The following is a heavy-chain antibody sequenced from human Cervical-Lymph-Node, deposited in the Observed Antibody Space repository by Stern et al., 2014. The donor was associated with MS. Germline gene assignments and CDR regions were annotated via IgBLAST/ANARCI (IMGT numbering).Heavy chain of an antibody. CDR1: GGSVSSGNYY. D-gene: IGHD4-23*01. CDR3: AREVRWSHVDY. CDR2: IYYSGGT. V-gene: IGHV4-61*01. J-gene: IGHJ4*02. Sequence: QVQLQESGPGLVKPSETLSLTCTVSGGSVSSGNYYWSWIRQPPGQGLEWIGYIYYSGGTNYNPSLESRVTISIDTSKNQFSLKLTSVTAADTAIYYCAREVRWSHVDYWGQGTLVTVSS.